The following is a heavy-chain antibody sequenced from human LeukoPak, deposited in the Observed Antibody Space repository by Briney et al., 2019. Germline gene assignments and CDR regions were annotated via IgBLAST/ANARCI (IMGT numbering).Heavy chain of an antibody. CDR3: AAEKVGATDYFDY. CDR1: GFTFSSYA. V-gene: IGHV3-23*01. J-gene: IGHJ4*02. CDR2: ISGSGGST. Sequence: GGSLRLSCAASGFTFSSYAMSWVRQAPGKGLEWVSAISGSGGSTYYADSVKGRFTISRDNSKNTLYLQMNSLRAEDTAVYHCAAEKVGATDYFDYWGQGTLVTVSS. D-gene: IGHD1-26*01.